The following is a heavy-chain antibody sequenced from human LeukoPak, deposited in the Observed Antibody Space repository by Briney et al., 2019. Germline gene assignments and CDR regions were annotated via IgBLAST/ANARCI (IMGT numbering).Heavy chain of an antibody. CDR3: AKDLPRYYYDSSGSYFDY. CDR1: GFTFSSYV. J-gene: IGHJ4*02. CDR2: ISGSGGST. Sequence: GGSLRLSCAASGFTFSSYVMSWVRQAPGKGLEWVLDISGSGGSTYYADSVKGRFTISRDNFKNTLYLQMNSLRVEDTAVYYCAKDLPRYYYDSSGSYFDYWGQGALVTVSS. D-gene: IGHD3-22*01. V-gene: IGHV3-23*01.